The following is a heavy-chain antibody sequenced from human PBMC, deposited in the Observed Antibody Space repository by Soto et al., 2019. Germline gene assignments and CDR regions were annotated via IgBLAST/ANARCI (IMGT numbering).Heavy chain of an antibody. CDR2: FDPEDGET. Sequence: ASVKVSCKVSGYTLTELSMHWVRQAPGKGLEWMGGFDPEDGETIYAQKFQGRVTMTEDTSTDTAYMELSSLRSEDTAVYYCATGRGGAAASYYYYGMDVWGQGTTVTSP. CDR3: ATGRGGAAASYYYYGMDV. CDR1: GYTLTELS. V-gene: IGHV1-24*01. D-gene: IGHD6-13*01. J-gene: IGHJ6*02.